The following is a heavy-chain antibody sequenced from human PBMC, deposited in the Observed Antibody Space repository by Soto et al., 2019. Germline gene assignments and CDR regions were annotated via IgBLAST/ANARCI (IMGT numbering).Heavy chain of an antibody. CDR2: ISPYNGDT. V-gene: IGHV1-18*01. D-gene: IGHD2-8*01. Sequence: QVQLVQSGGEVKRPGASVNVSCKASGYTFTKYGITWVRQAPGQGLEWMGWISPYNGDTNYVKKFQGRVTMTTDTSTSTAYMELRSLTSDDTAVYYCARGGGLGYCTTTCSDWFDPWGQGTLVTVSS. J-gene: IGHJ5*02. CDR1: GYTFTKYG. CDR3: ARGGGLGYCTTTCSDWFDP.